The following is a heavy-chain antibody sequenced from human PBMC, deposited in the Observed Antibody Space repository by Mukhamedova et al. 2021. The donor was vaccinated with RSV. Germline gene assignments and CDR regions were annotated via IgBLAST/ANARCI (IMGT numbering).Heavy chain of an antibody. J-gene: IGHJ6*02. CDR3: ARASGSGSYYYYYGMDV. D-gene: IGHD3-10*01. V-gene: IGHV3-11*01. Sequence: TISRDNAKNSLYLQMNSLSAEDTAVYYCARASGSGSYYYYYGMDVWGQGTTVTVSS.